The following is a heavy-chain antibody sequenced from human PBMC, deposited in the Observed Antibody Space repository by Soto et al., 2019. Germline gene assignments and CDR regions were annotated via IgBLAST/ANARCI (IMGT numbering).Heavy chain of an antibody. CDR1: GWSFSVYY. CDR2: INHSGST. Sequence: PSETLSLTCAVYGWSFSVYYWSWIRQPPGKRLEWIGEINHSGSTNYNPSLKSRVTISVDTSKNQFSLKLSSVTAADTAVYYCARARGGYSYGWWFDPWGQGTLVTVSS. V-gene: IGHV4-34*01. D-gene: IGHD5-18*01. J-gene: IGHJ5*02. CDR3: ARARGGYSYGWWFDP.